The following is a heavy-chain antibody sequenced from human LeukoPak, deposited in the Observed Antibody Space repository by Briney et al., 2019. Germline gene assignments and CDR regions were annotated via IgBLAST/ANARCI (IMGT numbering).Heavy chain of an antibody. D-gene: IGHD4-17*01. V-gene: IGHV3-23*01. Sequence: GGSLRLSCAASGFTFSSYAMSWVRQAPGKGLEWASAISGSGGSTYYADSVKGRFTISRDNSKNTLYLQMNSLRAEDTAVYYCAKHREGPVTYNAFDIWGQGTMVTVSS. CDR3: AKHREGPVTYNAFDI. J-gene: IGHJ3*02. CDR1: GFTFSSYA. CDR2: ISGSGGST.